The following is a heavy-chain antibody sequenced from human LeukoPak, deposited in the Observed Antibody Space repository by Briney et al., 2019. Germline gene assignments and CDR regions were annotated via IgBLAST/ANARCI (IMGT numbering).Heavy chain of an antibody. Sequence: SETLSLTCAVYDGSFSGYYWSWIRQPPGKGLEGMGEINHSGSTNYNPSLKRRVTISLDTSKSQFSLKVRYVPATDTAVYYCARGLNDSWTGENYWGQGTLVTVSS. CDR3: ARGLNDSWTGENY. CDR2: INHSGST. J-gene: IGHJ4*02. D-gene: IGHD3-3*01. V-gene: IGHV4-34*01. CDR1: DGSFSGYY.